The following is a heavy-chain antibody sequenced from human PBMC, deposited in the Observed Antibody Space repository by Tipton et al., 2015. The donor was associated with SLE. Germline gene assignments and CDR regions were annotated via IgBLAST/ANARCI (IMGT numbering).Heavy chain of an antibody. CDR2: IYYSGST. CDR1: GGSISSYY. D-gene: IGHD2-2*01. V-gene: IGHV4-59*12. CDR3: ARGDYQVPGAMRAFDI. Sequence: TLSLTCTVSGGSISSYYWSWIRQPPGKGLEWIGYIYYSGSTNYNPSLKSRVTISVDTSKNQFSLKLSSVTAADTAVYYCARGDYQVPGAMRAFDIWGQGTMVTVSS. J-gene: IGHJ3*02.